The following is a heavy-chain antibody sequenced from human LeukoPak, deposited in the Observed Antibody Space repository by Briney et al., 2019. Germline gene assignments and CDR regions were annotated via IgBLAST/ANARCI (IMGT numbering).Heavy chain of an antibody. V-gene: IGHV3-7*01. CDR1: GFTFSSYW. Sequence: AGGSLRPSCAASGFTFSSYWMSWVRQAPGKGLEWVANIKQDGSEKYYVDSVKGRFTISRDNAKNSLYLQMNSLRAEDTAVYYCARTPYYYDSSGYPGVGFFDYWGQGTLVTVSS. CDR3: ARTPYYYDSSGYPGVGFFDY. CDR2: IKQDGSEK. J-gene: IGHJ4*02. D-gene: IGHD3-22*01.